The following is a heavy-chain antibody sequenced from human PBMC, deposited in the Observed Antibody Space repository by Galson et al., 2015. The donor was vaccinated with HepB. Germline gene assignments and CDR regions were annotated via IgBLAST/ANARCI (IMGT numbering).Heavy chain of an antibody. CDR2: ISYDGSNK. V-gene: IGHV3-30-3*01. J-gene: IGHJ5*02. CDR3: HSGTSSGYGDWFDP. D-gene: IGHD2-2*01. Sequence: SLRLSCAASGFTFSSYAMHWVRQAPGKGLEWVAVISYDGSNKYYADSVKGRFTISRDNSKNTLYLQMNSLRAEDTAVYYCHSGTSSGYGDWFDPWGQGTLVTVSS. CDR1: GFTFSSYA.